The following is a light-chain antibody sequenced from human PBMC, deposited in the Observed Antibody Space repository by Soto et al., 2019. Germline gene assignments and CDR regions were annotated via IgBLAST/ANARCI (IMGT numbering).Light chain of an antibody. Sequence: QSVLTQPPSVSAAPGQKVTVSCSGSSSNIGNNYVSWYQQLPGTAPKLLIYENNKRPPGIPDRFSGSKSGSSASLGITGLQTGDEADYYCGTWDSSLRAWLFGGGTKLTVL. CDR2: ENN. CDR3: GTWDSSLRAWL. V-gene: IGLV1-51*02. J-gene: IGLJ3*02. CDR1: SSNIGNNY.